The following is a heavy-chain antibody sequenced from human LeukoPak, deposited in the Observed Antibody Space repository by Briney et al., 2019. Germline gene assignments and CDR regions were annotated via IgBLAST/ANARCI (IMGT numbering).Heavy chain of an antibody. D-gene: IGHD5-12*01. CDR3: ARDDVAVATTRKLYY. CDR2: ISSSSTYI. Sequence: NPGGSLRLSCAASGFTFSTYSMDWVRQAPGKGLEWVSPISSSSTYIYYADSVKGRFTISRDNAKNSLYLQMNSLSAEDTAFYYCARDDVAVATTRKLYYWGQGTLVTVSS. V-gene: IGHV3-21*01. CDR1: GFTFSTYS. J-gene: IGHJ4*02.